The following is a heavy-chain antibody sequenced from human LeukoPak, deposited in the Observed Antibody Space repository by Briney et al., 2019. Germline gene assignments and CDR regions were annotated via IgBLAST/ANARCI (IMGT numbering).Heavy chain of an antibody. V-gene: IGHV1-69*13. D-gene: IGHD3-22*01. J-gene: IGHJ4*02. CDR3: AGGLDRGVVITPGFDY. CDR2: IIPIFGTA. Sequence: ASVMVSCKASGGTFSSYAISWVRQAPGQGLEWMGGIIPIFGTANYAQKFQGRVTITADESTSTAYMELSSLRSEDTAVYYCAGGLDRGVVITPGFDYWGQGTLVTVSS. CDR1: GGTFSSYA.